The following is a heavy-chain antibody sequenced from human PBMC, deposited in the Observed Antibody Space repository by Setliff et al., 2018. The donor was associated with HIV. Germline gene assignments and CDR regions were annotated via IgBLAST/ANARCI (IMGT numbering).Heavy chain of an antibody. CDR2: IDHSGST. J-gene: IGHJ4*02. CDR3: ARGRSGYYLG. V-gene: IGHV4-34*01. D-gene: IGHD3-3*01. Sequence: SETLSLTCAVYGGSFSGYYWSWIRQPPGKGLEWIGEIDHSGSTNYNPSLKSRVTISVDTSKNQFSLKLSSVTAADTAVYYCARGRSGYYLGWGQGTLVTVSS. CDR1: GGSFSGYY.